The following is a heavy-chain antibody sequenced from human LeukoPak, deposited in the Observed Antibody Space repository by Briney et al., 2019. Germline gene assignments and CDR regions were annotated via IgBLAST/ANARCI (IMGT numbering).Heavy chain of an antibody. CDR1: GGSISSGGYS. J-gene: IGHJ3*02. CDR2: IYHSGST. D-gene: IGHD4-17*01. CDR3: ARRYGDYEVGAFDI. Sequence: SETLSLTCAVSGGSISSGGYSWSWIRQPPGTSLEWIGYIYHSGSTYYNPSLKSRVTISVDRSKNQFSLKLSSVTAADTAVYYCARRYGDYEVGAFDIWGQGTMVTVSS. V-gene: IGHV4-30-2*01.